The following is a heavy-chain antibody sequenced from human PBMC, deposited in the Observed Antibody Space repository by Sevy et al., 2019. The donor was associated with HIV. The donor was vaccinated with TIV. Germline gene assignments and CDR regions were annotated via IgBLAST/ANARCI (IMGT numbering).Heavy chain of an antibody. Sequence: ASVKVSCKASGYTFTSYGISWVRQAPGQGLEWMGWISAYNGNTNYPQKLQGRVTMTTDTSTSTAYMELRSLRSDDTAVYYCASSPTISGVVYRRTMMQAFDIWGQGTMVTVSS. J-gene: IGHJ3*02. D-gene: IGHD3-3*01. CDR3: ASSPTISGVVYRRTMMQAFDI. CDR1: GYTFTSYG. V-gene: IGHV1-18*01. CDR2: ISAYNGNT.